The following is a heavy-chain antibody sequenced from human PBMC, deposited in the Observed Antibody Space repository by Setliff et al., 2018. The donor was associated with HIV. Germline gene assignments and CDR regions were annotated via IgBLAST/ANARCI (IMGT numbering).Heavy chain of an antibody. V-gene: IGHV3-33*01. CDR1: GFTLSTFG. CDR2: LWYDGGNE. CDR3: ARDQYDSSGYGVGGLDDSFDM. J-gene: IGHJ3*02. D-gene: IGHD3-22*01. Sequence: GGSLRLSCEASGFTLSTFGMHWVRQAPGKGLEWVALLWYDGGNEYFADSVRGRFTISRDNSKNTFYLQMNSLRVEDTAVYYCARDQYDSSGYGVGGLDDSFDMWGQGTMVTVSS.